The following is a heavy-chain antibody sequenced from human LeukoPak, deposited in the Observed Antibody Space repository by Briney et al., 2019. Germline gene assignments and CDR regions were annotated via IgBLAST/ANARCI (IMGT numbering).Heavy chain of an antibody. D-gene: IGHD6-19*01. V-gene: IGHV4-34*01. Sequence: PSETLSLTCAVYGGSFSGYYWSWIRQSPGKGLEWIGEINHSGRTNYNPSLKSRVTISTDTSKSQFSLKMTSVTASDRAVYYCARRPTIAVVVYGPNFDFWGQGTLVTVSS. CDR1: GGSFSGYY. J-gene: IGHJ4*02. CDR2: INHSGRT. CDR3: ARRPTIAVVVYGPNFDF.